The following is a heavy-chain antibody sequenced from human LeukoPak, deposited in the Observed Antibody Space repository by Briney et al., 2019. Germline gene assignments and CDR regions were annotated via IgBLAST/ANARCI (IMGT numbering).Heavy chain of an antibody. D-gene: IGHD2-2*01. CDR2: ISSRSSYYV. V-gene: IGHV3-21*01. CDR1: GFTFSYYG. CDR3: VRDPHIVVVPAARVYYFDY. J-gene: IGHJ4*02. Sequence: PGGSLRLSCAASGFTFSYYGMHWVRQAPGKGLEWVSSISSRSSYYVYYADSVKGRFTISRDIAKNSLYLQMDSLRAEDTAVYYCVRDPHIVVVPAARVYYFDYWGQGTLVTVSS.